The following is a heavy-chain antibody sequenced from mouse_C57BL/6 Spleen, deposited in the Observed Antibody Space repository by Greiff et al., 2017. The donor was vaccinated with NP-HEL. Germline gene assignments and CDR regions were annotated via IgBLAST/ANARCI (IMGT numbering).Heavy chain of an antibody. CDR1: GFSLTSYG. D-gene: IGHD1-1*01. J-gene: IGHJ1*03. Sequence: QVQLKESGPGLVQPSQSLSITCTVSGFSLTSYGVHWVRQSPGKGLEWLGVIWRGGSTDYTAAFMSRLSITKDNSKSQVFFKMNSLQADDTAIYYCAKNDYGSGRYFDVWGTGTTVTVSS. CDR2: IWRGGST. CDR3: AKNDYGSGRYFDV. V-gene: IGHV2-5*01.